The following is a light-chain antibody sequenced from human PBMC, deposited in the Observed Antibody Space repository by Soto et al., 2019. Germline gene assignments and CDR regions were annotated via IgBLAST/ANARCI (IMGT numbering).Light chain of an antibody. Sequence: IQMTQSPSTLSASVGDRVTITCRASQSINSWLSWYQQKPGKAPKLLIYDASSMESGVPSRFSGSGSGTEFTLTIRSLQPDDFATYYCQQANSFPLTFGGGTKVGIK. CDR3: QQANSFPLT. CDR1: QSINSW. CDR2: DAS. J-gene: IGKJ4*01. V-gene: IGKV1-5*01.